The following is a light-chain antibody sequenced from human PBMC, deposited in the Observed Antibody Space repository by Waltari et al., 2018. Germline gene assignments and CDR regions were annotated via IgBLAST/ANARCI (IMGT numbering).Light chain of an antibody. CDR3: QQYKNWPQT. CDR2: GAS. V-gene: IGKV3-15*01. Sequence: EIVMTQSPATLSVSAGERATLSCRASQSIAGNLAWYQQKTGQAPRLLIYGASTRATGVPARFSGSGSGTEFTLTISSLQSEDLAVYYCQQYKNWPQTFGQGTKVEIK. CDR1: QSIAGN. J-gene: IGKJ1*01.